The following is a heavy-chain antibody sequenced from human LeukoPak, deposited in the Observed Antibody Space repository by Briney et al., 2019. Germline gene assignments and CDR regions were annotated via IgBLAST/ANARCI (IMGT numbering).Heavy chain of an antibody. J-gene: IGHJ5*02. V-gene: IGHV1-2*02. D-gene: IGHD5-18*01. Sequence: GASVKVSCKASGYTFTGYYMHWVRQAPGQGLEWMGWINPNSGGTNYAQKFQGRVTMTRDTSISTAYMELSRLRSDDTAVYYCAGVAYSYGTNWFDPWGQGTLVTVSS. CDR1: GYTFTGYY. CDR2: INPNSGGT. CDR3: AGVAYSYGTNWFDP.